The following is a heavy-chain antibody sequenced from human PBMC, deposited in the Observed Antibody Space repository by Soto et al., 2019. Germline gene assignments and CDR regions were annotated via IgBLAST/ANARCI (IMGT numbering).Heavy chain of an antibody. J-gene: IGHJ4*02. Sequence: ETLSLTCTVSSASISDNNWWGWVRQPPGKALEWIGEIYRNGATNFNPSLESRVVISLDKSKNQVSLRLTSVSGADTAVYYCARVNLAAAGEFDSWGQGTLVTVSS. CDR2: IYRNGAT. D-gene: IGHD6-13*01. CDR1: SASISDNNW. V-gene: IGHV4-4*02. CDR3: ARVNLAAAGEFDS.